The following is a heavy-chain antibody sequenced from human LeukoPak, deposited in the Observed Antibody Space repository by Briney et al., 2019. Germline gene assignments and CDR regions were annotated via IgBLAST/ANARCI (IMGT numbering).Heavy chain of an antibody. V-gene: IGHV3-49*03. J-gene: IGHJ4*02. CDR3: TTSTRWRVFDY. CDR1: GFTFGDYT. D-gene: IGHD5-24*01. Sequence: SLRLSCTASGFTFGDYTMSWFRQAPGKGLEWVGFIRSKAYGGTTEYAASVKGRFTISRDDSKSLAYLHMSSLKTEDTAVYYCTTSTRWRVFDYWGQGTLVTVSS. CDR2: IRSKAYGGTT.